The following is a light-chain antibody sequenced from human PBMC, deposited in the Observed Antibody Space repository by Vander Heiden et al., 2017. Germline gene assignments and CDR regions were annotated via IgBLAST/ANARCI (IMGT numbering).Light chain of an antibody. CDR2: DVT. V-gene: IGLV2-14*03. CDR1: SSDVGSYKY. CDR3: CSYTSGSTWV. Sequence: QSALTQPASVSGSPGQSLTISCPGTSSDVGSYKYVSWYQQHPGKAPQLMIYDVTNRPSGVSTRFSGSKSGNTASLTISGLQAEDEADYYCCSYTSGSTWVFGGGTKLTVL. J-gene: IGLJ2*01.